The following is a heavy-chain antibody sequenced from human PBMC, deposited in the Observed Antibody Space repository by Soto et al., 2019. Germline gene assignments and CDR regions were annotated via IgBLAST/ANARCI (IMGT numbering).Heavy chain of an antibody. CDR3: ARVRGIIAAAGTLYYYYGMDV. Sequence: SVKVSCKASGGTFSSHAISWVRQAPGQGLEWMGGIIPIFGTANYAQKFQGRVTITADKSTSTAYMELSSLRSEDTAVYYCARVRGIIAAAGTLYYYYGMDVWGQGTTVTSP. CDR1: GGTFSSHA. V-gene: IGHV1-69*06. D-gene: IGHD6-13*01. CDR2: IIPIFGTA. J-gene: IGHJ6*02.